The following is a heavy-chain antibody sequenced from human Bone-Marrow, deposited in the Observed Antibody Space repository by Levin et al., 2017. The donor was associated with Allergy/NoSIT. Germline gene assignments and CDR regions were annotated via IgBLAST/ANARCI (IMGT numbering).Heavy chain of an antibody. CDR1: GGSFSGYY. CDR3: ARDIPYYDILTGYSWHGGRNWFDP. J-gene: IGHJ5*02. V-gene: IGHV4-34*01. CDR2: INHSGST. D-gene: IGHD3-9*01. Sequence: SQTLSLTCAVYGGSFSGYYWSWIRQPPGKGLEWIGEINHSGSTNYNPSLKSRVTISVDTSKNQFSLKLSSVTAADTAVYYCARDIPYYDILTGYSWHGGRNWFDPWGQGTLVTVSS.